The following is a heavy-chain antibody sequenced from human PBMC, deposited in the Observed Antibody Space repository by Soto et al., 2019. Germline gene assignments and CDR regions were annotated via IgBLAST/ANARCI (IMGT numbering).Heavy chain of an antibody. CDR3: AKVTKRAAAGRYEYYKYGMDV. J-gene: IGHJ6*02. D-gene: IGHD6-13*01. CDR2: ISGSGGSS. Sequence: VGSLRLSCAASGFAFSTYAMTWVRQAPGKGLEWVSVISGSGGSSYYADSVKGRFTISRDNSKNTLFLQMNGLRAEDTAVYYRAKVTKRAAAGRYEYYKYGMDVWGQGTTVTVSS. V-gene: IGHV3-23*01. CDR1: GFAFSTYA.